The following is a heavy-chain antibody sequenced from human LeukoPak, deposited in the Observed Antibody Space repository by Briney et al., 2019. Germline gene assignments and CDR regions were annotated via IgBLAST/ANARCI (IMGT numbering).Heavy chain of an antibody. CDR1: GYTFSSYA. CDR2: IIPILGIA. V-gene: IGHV1-69*04. D-gene: IGHD6-13*01. J-gene: IGHJ5*02. Sequence: GASVKVSCKASGYTFSSYAISWVRQAPGQGLEWMGRIIPILGIANYAQKFQGRVTITADKSTSTAYMELSSLRSEDTAVYYCARDQGIAAAGNRAAWFDPWGQGTLVTVSS. CDR3: ARDQGIAAAGNRAAWFDP.